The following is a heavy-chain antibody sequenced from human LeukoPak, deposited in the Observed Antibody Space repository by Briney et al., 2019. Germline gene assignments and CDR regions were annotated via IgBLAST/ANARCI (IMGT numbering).Heavy chain of an antibody. V-gene: IGHV4-59*01. J-gene: IGHJ4*02. CDR1: GGSISSYY. CDR2: IYYSGST. D-gene: IGHD6-6*01. Sequence: SETLSLTCTASGGSISSYYWSWIRQPPGKGLEWIGYIYYSGSTNYNPSLKSRVTISVDTSKNQFSLKLSSVTAADTAVYYCAVSIAARPENFDYWGQGTLVTVSS. CDR3: AVSIAARPENFDY.